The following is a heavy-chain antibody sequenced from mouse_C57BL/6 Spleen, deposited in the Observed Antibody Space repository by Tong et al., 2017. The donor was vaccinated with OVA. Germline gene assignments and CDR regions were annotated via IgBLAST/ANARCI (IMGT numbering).Heavy chain of an antibody. CDR1: EYEFPSHD. CDR2: ISDGGSYT. Sequence: EVQLQESGGGLVQPGESLKLSCESNEYEFPSHDMSWVRKTPEKRLEWVATISDGGSYTYYPDNVKGRFTISRDNAKNNLYLQMSHLKSEDTAMYYCARDRGFAYWGQGTLVTVSA. CDR3: ARDRGFAY. V-gene: IGHV5-4*01. J-gene: IGHJ3*01.